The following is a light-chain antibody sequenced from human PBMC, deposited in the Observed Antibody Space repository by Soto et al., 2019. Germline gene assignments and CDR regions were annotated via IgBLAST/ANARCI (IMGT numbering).Light chain of an antibody. CDR2: EVS. J-gene: IGLJ1*01. CDR3: SSYTSSSTYV. V-gene: IGLV2-14*01. Sequence: SVLTQPASVAGSPGQSITISCTGTSSDVGGYNYVSWYQQHPSKAPKLMIYEVSNRPSGVSNRFSGSKSGNTASLTISGLQAEDEADYYCSSYTSSSTYVFGTGTKVTVL. CDR1: SSDVGGYNY.